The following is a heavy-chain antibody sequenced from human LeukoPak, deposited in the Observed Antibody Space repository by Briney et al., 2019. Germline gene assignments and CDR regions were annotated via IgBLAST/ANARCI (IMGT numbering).Heavy chain of an antibody. J-gene: IGHJ3*02. CDR1: GYSISSGYY. CDR2: IYHSGST. Sequence: SETLSLTCTVSGYSISSGYYWGWIRQPPGKGLEWIGSIYHSGSTYYNPSLKSRVTISVDTSKNQFSLKLSSVTAADTAVYYCARASGLTLLYYYDSRGAFDIWGQGTMVTVSS. D-gene: IGHD3-22*01. V-gene: IGHV4-38-2*02. CDR3: ARASGLTLLYYYDSRGAFDI.